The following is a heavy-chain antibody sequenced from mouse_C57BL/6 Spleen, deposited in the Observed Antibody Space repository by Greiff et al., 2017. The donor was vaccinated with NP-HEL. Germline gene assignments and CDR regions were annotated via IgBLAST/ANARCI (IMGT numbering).Heavy chain of an antibody. CDR2: IYPSDSET. Sequence: QVQLQQPGAELVRPGSSVKLSCKASGYTFTSYWMDWVKQRPGQGLEWIGNIYPSDSETHYNQKFKDKATLTVDKSSSTAYMQLSSLTSEDSAVYYCARPSYYGSPFGYWGQGTTLTVSS. CDR1: GYTFTSYW. J-gene: IGHJ2*01. CDR3: ARPSYYGSPFGY. D-gene: IGHD1-1*01. V-gene: IGHV1-61*01.